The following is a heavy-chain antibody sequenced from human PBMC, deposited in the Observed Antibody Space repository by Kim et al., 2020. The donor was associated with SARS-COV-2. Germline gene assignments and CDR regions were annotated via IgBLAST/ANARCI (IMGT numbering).Heavy chain of an antibody. CDR1: GGTFSSYA. CDR2: IIPIFGTA. CDR3: GWGAYCGGDCYNNFDY. J-gene: IGHJ4*02. V-gene: IGHV1-69*13. D-gene: IGHD2-21*02. Sequence: SVKVSCKASGGTFSSYAISWVRQAPGQGLEWMGGIIPIFGTANYAQKFQGRVTITADESTSTAYMELSSLRSEDTAMYYCGWGAYCGGDCYNNFDYWGQGTLVTVSS.